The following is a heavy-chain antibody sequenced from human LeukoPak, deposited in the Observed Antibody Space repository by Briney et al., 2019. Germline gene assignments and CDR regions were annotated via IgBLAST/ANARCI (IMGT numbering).Heavy chain of an antibody. CDR1: GGSISSYY. J-gene: IGHJ4*02. CDR2: IYYSGST. Sequence: SETLSLTCTVSGGSISSYYWSWIRQPPGKGLEWIGYIYYSGSTKYNPSLKSRVTISGDTSKNQFSLKLSSVTAADTAVYYCATVTGGMPTGPFDYWGQGTLVTVSS. D-gene: IGHD1-14*01. V-gene: IGHV4-59*12. CDR3: ATVTGGMPTGPFDY.